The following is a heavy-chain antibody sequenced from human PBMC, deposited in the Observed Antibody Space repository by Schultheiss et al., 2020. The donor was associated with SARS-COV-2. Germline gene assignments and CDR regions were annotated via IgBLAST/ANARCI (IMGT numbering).Heavy chain of an antibody. Sequence: SETLSLTCTVSGGSISRSTDHWGWIRQPPGKGLEWIGYIYYSGSTNYNPSLKSRVTISVDTSKNQFSLKLSSVTAADTAVYYCARGHRYSYGLGLDYWGQGTLVTVSS. D-gene: IGHD5-18*01. CDR2: IYYSGST. CDR1: GGSISRSTDH. J-gene: IGHJ4*02. V-gene: IGHV4-61*05. CDR3: ARGHRYSYGLGLDY.